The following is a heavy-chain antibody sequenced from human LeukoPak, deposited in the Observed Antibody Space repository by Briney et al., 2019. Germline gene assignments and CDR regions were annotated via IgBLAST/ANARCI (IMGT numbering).Heavy chain of an antibody. CDR1: GFTFSDYY. Sequence: PGGSLRLSCAASGFTFSDYYMSWIRQAPGKGLEWVSYISSSGSTIYYADSVKGRFTISRDNAENSLYLQMNSLRAEDTAVYYCASRAGSIVGAAWHDPFDIWGQGTMVTVSS. CDR3: ASRAGSIVGAAWHDPFDI. D-gene: IGHD1-26*01. CDR2: ISSSGSTI. V-gene: IGHV3-11*01. J-gene: IGHJ3*02.